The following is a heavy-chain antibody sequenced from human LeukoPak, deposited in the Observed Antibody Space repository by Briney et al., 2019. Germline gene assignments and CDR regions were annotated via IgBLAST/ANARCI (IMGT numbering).Heavy chain of an antibody. CDR3: ANSRGAVAGAPDY. Sequence: ETLSLTCAVYGGSFSGYYWSWVRQAPGKGLEWVSAISGSGGSTYYADSVKGRFTISRDNSKNTLYLQMNSLRAEDTAVYYCANSRGAVAGAPDYWGQGTLVTVSS. J-gene: IGHJ4*02. D-gene: IGHD6-19*01. CDR2: ISGSGGST. V-gene: IGHV3-23*01. CDR1: GGSFSGYY.